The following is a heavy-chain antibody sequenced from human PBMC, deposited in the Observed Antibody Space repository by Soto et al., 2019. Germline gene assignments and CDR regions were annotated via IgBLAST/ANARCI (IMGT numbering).Heavy chain of an antibody. V-gene: IGHV3-11*01. D-gene: IGHD3-22*01. CDR2: ISSSGSTI. J-gene: IGHJ3*02. Sequence: GGSLRLSCAASGFTFSDYYMSWIRQAPGKGLEWVSYISSSGSTIDYADSVKGRFTISRDNSKTSLYLQMNSLRADDTAVYYCAITRLYDSIDYHRDGFDIWGQGTMVTVSS. CDR3: AITRLYDSIDYHRDGFDI. CDR1: GFTFSDYY.